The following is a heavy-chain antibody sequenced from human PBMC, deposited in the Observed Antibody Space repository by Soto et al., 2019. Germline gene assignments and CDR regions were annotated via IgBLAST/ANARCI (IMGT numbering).Heavy chain of an antibody. D-gene: IGHD2-15*01. CDR3: ARDIYGGNCCDAFDI. CDR2: ISPYNGKT. Sequence: QAQLAQSGAEVKKPGASVNISCKASGYTFTNYGFIWVRQAPGHGLEWVGWISPYNGKTEYAQKFQGRVTMTRYKPTSTAYMELRSLRSDDTAVYYCARDIYGGNCCDAFDIWGQGTMVTVSS. V-gene: IGHV1-18*01. J-gene: IGHJ3*02. CDR1: GYTFTNYG.